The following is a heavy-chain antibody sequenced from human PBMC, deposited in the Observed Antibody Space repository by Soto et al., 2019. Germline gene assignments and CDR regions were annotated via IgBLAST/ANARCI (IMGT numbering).Heavy chain of an antibody. V-gene: IGHV4-34*01. J-gene: IGHJ6*03. CDR2: INHSGST. CDR1: GGSFSGYY. Sequence: SETLSLTCDVYGGSFSGYYWSWIRQPPGKGLEWIGEINHSGSTNYNPSLKSRVTTSVDTSKNQFSLKLSSVTAADTAVYYCARGMGPPVTMVRGGPPRYYYYMDVWGKGTTVTVSS. D-gene: IGHD3-10*01. CDR3: ARGMGPPVTMVRGGPPRYYYYMDV.